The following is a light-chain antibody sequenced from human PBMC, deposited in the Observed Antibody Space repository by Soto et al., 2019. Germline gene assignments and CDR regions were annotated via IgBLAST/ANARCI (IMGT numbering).Light chain of an antibody. CDR2: YDD. Sequence: VLTQPPSVSEAPRQRVTISCSGSSSNIGNNAVNWYQQLPGKAPKLLIYYDDLLPSGVSDRFSGSKSGTSASLAISGLQSEDEAGYYCAAWDDSLNGYVFGTGTKVTVL. CDR3: AAWDDSLNGYV. CDR1: SSNIGNNA. J-gene: IGLJ1*01. V-gene: IGLV1-36*01.